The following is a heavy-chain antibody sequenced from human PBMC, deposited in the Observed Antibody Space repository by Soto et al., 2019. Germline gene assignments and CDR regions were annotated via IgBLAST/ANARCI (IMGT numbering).Heavy chain of an antibody. CDR1: GYTFTGYD. V-gene: IGHV1-3*01. CDR3: ARDNAWGAGLH. J-gene: IGHJ4*02. CDR2: INAGKGDT. D-gene: IGHD6-19*01. Sequence: QVQLVQSGAEVKKPGASVKVSCKASGYTFTGYDIHWVRLAPGQSPEWMGWINAGKGDTNYAQKFQGRVTITRDTSASTAYMELSSLRSEDTAVYYCARDNAWGAGLHWGQGTQITVSS.